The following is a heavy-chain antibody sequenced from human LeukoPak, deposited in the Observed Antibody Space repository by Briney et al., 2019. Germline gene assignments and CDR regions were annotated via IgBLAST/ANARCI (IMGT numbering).Heavy chain of an antibody. D-gene: IGHD6-25*01. CDR2: IYYSGST. J-gene: IGHJ5*02. V-gene: IGHV4-39*07. CDR1: GGSISSNNYY. Sequence: PSETLSLTCTVSGGSISSNNYYWGWIRQPPGKGLEWIGSIYYSGSTYYNPSLKSRVTISVDTSKNQFSLKLSSVTAADTAVYYCARVVAAAGNNWFDPWGQGTLVTVSS. CDR3: ARVVAAAGNNWFDP.